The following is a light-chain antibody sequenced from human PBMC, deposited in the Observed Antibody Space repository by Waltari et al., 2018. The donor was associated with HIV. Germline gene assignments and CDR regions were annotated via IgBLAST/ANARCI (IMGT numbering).Light chain of an antibody. V-gene: IGLV3-21*02. Sequence: SYVLTQPPSVSVAPGQTARITCGGNTLAATKSVHWYRLNPGQAPVVVIYDGRDRPSGIPDRFSGSSSGDTATLTISRAEAGDEADYYCQVWDGRGDPVIFGGGTKLAVV. CDR1: TLAATKS. CDR3: QVWDGRGDPVI. J-gene: IGLJ2*01. CDR2: DGR.